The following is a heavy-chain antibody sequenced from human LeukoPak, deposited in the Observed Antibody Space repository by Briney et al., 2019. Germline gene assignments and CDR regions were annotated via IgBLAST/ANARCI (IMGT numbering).Heavy chain of an antibody. CDR2: INPSGGST. V-gene: IGHV1-46*01. D-gene: IGHD5-18*01. J-gene: IGHJ4*02. CDR3: ARDGGMDTAMFTPDVHFDY. CDR1: GYTFTGYY. Sequence: PGASVKVSCKASGYTFTGYYMHWVRQAPGQGLEWMGIINPSGGSTTYAQKFQGRVTMTRDTSTSTVYMELTSLRFEDTAVYYCARDGGMDTAMFTPDVHFDYWGQGTLVTVSS.